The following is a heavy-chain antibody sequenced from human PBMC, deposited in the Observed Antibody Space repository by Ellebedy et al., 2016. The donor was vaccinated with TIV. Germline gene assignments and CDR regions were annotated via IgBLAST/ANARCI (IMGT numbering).Heavy chain of an antibody. D-gene: IGHD2-8*01. V-gene: IGHV4-61*01. CDR3: ARGLGVFDP. CDR1: GGSVSSGSYY. Sequence: SETLSLXXTVSGGSVSSGSYYWSWIRQPPGKGLEWIGYIYYSGSTNYNPSLKSRVTISVDTSKNQFSLKLSSVTAADTAVHYCARGLGVFDPWGQGTLVTVS. J-gene: IGHJ5*02. CDR2: IYYSGST.